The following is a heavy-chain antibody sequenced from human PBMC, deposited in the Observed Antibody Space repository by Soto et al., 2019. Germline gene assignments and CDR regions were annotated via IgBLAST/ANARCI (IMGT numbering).Heavy chain of an antibody. CDR2: IESGGTA. CDR1: GFTVSSSY. J-gene: IGHJ6*02. D-gene: IGHD2-21*02. CDR3: AKDLGPLKLLNYVFYGLDV. V-gene: IGHV3-53*01. Sequence: LRLSCNASGFTVSSSYMSWVRQAPGMGLEWVAVIESGGTAHYADSVKGRFTISRDNPNNIIYLQLHTLRAEDTAVYYCAKDLGPLKLLNYVFYGLDVWGQGTTVTVSS.